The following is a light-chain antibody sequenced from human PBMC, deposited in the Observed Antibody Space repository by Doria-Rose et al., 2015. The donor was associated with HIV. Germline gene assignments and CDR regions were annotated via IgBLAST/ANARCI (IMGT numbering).Light chain of an antibody. V-gene: IGKV3-20*01. J-gene: IGKJ1*01. CDR1: QSFSSTY. CDR2: DGS. Sequence: EIVLTQSPGTLSLSPGERATLSCRASQSFSSTYLAWYQQKPGQAPSLLIYDGSNMATGIPDRFSASGSGTDFTLTINRLEPEDFALYYCHQYGTSWTFGQGTKVEI. CDR3: HQYGTSWT.